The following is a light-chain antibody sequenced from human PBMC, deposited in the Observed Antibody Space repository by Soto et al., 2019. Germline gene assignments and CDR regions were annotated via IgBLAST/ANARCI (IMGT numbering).Light chain of an antibody. Sequence: EIVLMQSPGTLSLSPGERATTSCPASQSVSRRHLAWYQHKPGQAPRLLIYAASSRATGSPDRFSGGGSGTDFTLTSSRLEPEDFAVYYCQQYGYSPITFGQGTRLEIK. J-gene: IGKJ5*01. V-gene: IGKV3-20*01. CDR1: QSVSRRH. CDR3: QQYGYSPIT. CDR2: AAS.